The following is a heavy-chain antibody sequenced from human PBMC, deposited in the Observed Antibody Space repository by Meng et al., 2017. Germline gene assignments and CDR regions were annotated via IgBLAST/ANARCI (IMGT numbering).Heavy chain of an antibody. J-gene: IGHJ4*02. D-gene: IGHD6-19*01. Sequence: SVKVSCKASGGTFSSYTISWVRQAPGQGLEWMGRIIPILGIANYAQKFQGRVTITADKSTSTAYMELSRLRSDDTAVYYCARVYQGYSSGWNYFDYWGQGTLVTVSS. CDR2: IIPILGIA. CDR1: GGTFSSYT. V-gene: IGHV1-69*02. CDR3: ARVYQGYSSGWNYFDY.